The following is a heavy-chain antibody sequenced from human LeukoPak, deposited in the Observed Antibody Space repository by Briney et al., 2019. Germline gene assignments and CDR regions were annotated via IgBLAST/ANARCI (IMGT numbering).Heavy chain of an antibody. D-gene: IGHD3-9*01. J-gene: IGHJ4*02. Sequence: ASVKVSCKASGYTFTSYGISWVRQAPGQGLEWMGWISAYNGNTNYAQKLQGRVTMTTDTSTSTAYMELRSLRSDDTAVYYCARVDPHYDILTGYDDYWGQGTLVTDSS. CDR1: GYTFTSYG. V-gene: IGHV1-18*01. CDR2: ISAYNGNT. CDR3: ARVDPHYDILTGYDDY.